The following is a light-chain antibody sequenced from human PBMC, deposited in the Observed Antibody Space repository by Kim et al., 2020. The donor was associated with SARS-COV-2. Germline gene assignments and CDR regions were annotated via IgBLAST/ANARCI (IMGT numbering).Light chain of an antibody. CDR3: NSRDTSDDHVI. V-gene: IGLV3-19*01. CDR1: SLRGSY. Sequence: SELTQDPAVSVALGQTVTITCQGDSLRGSYASWYQQKPGQAPLLVIYGDTNRPSGIPDRFSGSSSGDTTSLTITGVQAEDEADYYCNSRDTSDDHVIFGGGTQLTVL. J-gene: IGLJ2*01. CDR2: GDT.